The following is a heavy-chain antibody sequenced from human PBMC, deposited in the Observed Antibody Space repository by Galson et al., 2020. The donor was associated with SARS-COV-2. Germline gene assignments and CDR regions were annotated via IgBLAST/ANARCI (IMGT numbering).Heavy chain of an antibody. Sequence: SVKVSCKASGGTFSSYAISWVRQAPGQGLEWMGGIIPIFGTANYAQKFQGRVTITADESTSTAYMELSSLRSEDTAVYYCARGGWAKLSWLRLPDSSYNWFDPWGQGTLVTVSS. CDR1: GGTFSSYA. V-gene: IGHV1-69*13. J-gene: IGHJ5*02. D-gene: IGHD5-12*01. CDR3: ARGGWAKLSWLRLPDSSYNWFDP. CDR2: IIPIFGTA.